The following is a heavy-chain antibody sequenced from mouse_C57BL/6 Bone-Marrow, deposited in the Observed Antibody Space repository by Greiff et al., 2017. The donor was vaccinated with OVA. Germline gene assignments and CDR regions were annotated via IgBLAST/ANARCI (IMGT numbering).Heavy chain of an antibody. CDR2: IHPSDSDT. V-gene: IGHV1-74*01. CDR3: AMAPYDGYQCSWYFDV. J-gene: IGHJ1*03. Sequence: QVQLQQPGAELVKPGASVKVSCKASGYTFTSYWMHWVKQRPGQGLEWIGRIHPSDSDTNYNQKFKGKATLTVDKSYRTDNMQLSSLTSEDSAVDYCAMAPYDGYQCSWYFDVWGTGTTVTVSS. CDR1: GYTFTSYW. D-gene: IGHD2-3*01.